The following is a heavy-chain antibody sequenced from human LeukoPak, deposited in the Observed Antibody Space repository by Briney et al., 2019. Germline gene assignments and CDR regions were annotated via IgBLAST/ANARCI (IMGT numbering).Heavy chain of an antibody. Sequence: ASVKVSCKVSEYTLSELSMHWVRQAPGKGLEWMGGFDPEDDETIYAQKFQARVTITADESTSTAYMEMSSLRSEDTAVYYCGRVSCGGNCYSLIGTFDIWGQGTMVTVSS. V-gene: IGHV1-24*01. CDR3: GRVSCGGNCYSLIGTFDI. D-gene: IGHD2-15*01. J-gene: IGHJ3*02. CDR2: FDPEDDET. CDR1: EYTLSELS.